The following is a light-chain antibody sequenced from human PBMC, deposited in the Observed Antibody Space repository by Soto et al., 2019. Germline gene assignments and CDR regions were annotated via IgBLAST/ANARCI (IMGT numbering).Light chain of an antibody. J-gene: IGKJ1*01. CDR2: KAS. V-gene: IGKV1-5*03. CDR1: QTISSW. Sequence: IQMTQSPSTLSGSVGDRVTITWGASQTISSWLAWYQQKPGKAPKLLIYKASTLKSGVPSRFSGSGSGTEVTLTISSLQPDDFATYYCQHYNSYSEAFGQGTKVDIK. CDR3: QHYNSYSEA.